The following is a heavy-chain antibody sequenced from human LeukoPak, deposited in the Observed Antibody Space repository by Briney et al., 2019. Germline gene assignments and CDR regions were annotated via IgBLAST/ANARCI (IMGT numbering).Heavy chain of an antibody. Sequence: GGSLRLSCAASGFTFRNYAMTWVRQAPGKGLEWISTFSGGGSRAYYADSVKGRFTISRDNSKNTLYLQMDSLRAEDTALYYRAKEVLGATGYYFDYWGQGTLVTVSS. CDR3: AKEVLGATGYYFDY. V-gene: IGHV3-23*01. J-gene: IGHJ4*02. CDR1: GFTFRNYA. CDR2: FSGGGSRA. D-gene: IGHD1-26*01.